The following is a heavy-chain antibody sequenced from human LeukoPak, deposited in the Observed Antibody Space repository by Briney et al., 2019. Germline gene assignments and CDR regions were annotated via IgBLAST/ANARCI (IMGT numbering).Heavy chain of an antibody. CDR1: GFTFSSYA. Sequence: PGGSLRLSCAASGFTFSSYAMSWVRQAPGKGLEWVSGISTSGDSTYYADSVKGRFTISRDNSKNTLYLQMNSLGAEDTAVYYCAKDPSGLDYLDYWGQGTLVTVSA. V-gene: IGHV3-23*01. CDR2: ISTSGDST. J-gene: IGHJ4*02. CDR3: AKDPSGLDYLDY.